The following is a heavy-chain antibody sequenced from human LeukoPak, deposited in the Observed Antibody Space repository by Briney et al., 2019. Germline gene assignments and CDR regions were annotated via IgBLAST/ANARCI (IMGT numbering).Heavy chain of an antibody. CDR2: IYYSGST. D-gene: IGHD1-26*01. CDR3: AREYRKWDDAFDI. CDR1: GGSISSYN. V-gene: IGHV4-59*01. J-gene: IGHJ3*02. Sequence: SETLSLTCTVSGGSISSYNWSWIRQPPGKGLEWIGYIYYSGSTNYNPSLKSRVTISVDTSKNQFSLKLSSVTAADTAVYYCAREYRKWDDAFDIWGQGTMVTVSS.